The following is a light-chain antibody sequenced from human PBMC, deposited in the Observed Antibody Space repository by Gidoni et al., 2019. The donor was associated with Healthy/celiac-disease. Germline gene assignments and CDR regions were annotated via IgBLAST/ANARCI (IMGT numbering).Light chain of an antibody. CDR3: QQYGSSPRT. V-gene: IGKV3-20*01. CDR2: GAS. Sequence: EIVLTQSPGTLSLSPGARATLSCRASQSVSSSYLAWYQQKPGQAPRLLIYGASSRATGIPDRFSGSGSGTDFTLTISRLEPEDFAVYYCQQYGSSPRTFGQGTNWKSN. CDR1: QSVSSSY. J-gene: IGKJ1*01.